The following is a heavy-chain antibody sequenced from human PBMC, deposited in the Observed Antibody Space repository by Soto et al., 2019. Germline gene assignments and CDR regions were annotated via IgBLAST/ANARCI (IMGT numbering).Heavy chain of an antibody. Sequence: PGGSLRLSCAASGFTFSSYGMHWVRQAPGKGLEWVAVIWYDGSNKYYAESVKGRFTISRDNSKNTLYLQMKSLRAEDKALYYCAREYYYDSSGTIGAFDIWGQGTMVTVSS. D-gene: IGHD3-22*01. J-gene: IGHJ3*02. CDR2: IWYDGSNK. CDR1: GFTFSSYG. V-gene: IGHV3-33*01. CDR3: AREYYYDSSGTIGAFDI.